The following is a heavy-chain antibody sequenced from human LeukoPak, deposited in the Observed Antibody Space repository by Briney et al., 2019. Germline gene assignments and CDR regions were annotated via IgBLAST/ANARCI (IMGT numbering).Heavy chain of an antibody. Sequence: SETLSLTCFVSGYAINIDYSWGWIRQSPGKGLEWIGVISPNGITYYNPSLRGRVTISVDTSKNQFSLKLSSVTAADTAVYYCARGGNYYDSSGFDYWGQGTLVTVSS. CDR2: ISPNGIT. J-gene: IGHJ4*02. V-gene: IGHV4-38-2*02. CDR1: GYAINIDYS. D-gene: IGHD3-22*01. CDR3: ARGGNYYDSSGFDY.